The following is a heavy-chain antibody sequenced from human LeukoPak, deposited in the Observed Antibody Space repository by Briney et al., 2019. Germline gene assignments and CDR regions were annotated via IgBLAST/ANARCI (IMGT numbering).Heavy chain of an antibody. CDR2: IKQDGSET. D-gene: IGHD5-18*01. Sequence: GGSLRLSCATSGFTFSRHWMTWVRQAPGKGLEWVANIKQDGSETYYVESVKGRFTISRDNVRKSLFLQMNSLRVEDTAVYYCARESVETATPDDWGQGTLVTVSS. J-gene: IGHJ4*02. V-gene: IGHV3-7*05. CDR1: GFTFSRHW. CDR3: ARESVETATPDD.